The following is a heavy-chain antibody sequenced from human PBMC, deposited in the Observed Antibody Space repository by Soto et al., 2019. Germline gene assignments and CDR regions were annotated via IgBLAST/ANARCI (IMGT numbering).Heavy chain of an antibody. D-gene: IGHD3-3*01. CDR2: ISSNGGST. CDR3: VEDHRITIFGVVTNPADYYYYGMDV. J-gene: IGHJ6*02. V-gene: IGHV3-64D*08. CDR1: GFTFSSYA. Sequence: GGSLRLSCSASGFTFSSYAMHWVRQAPGKGLEYVSAISSNGGSTYYADSVKGRFTISRDNSKNTLYLQMSSLRAEDTAVYYCVEDHRITIFGVVTNPADYYYYGMDVWGQGTTVTVSS.